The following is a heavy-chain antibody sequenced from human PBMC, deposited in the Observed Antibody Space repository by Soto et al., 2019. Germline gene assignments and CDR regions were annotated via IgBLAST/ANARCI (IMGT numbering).Heavy chain of an antibody. J-gene: IGHJ4*02. CDR2: INSDGSGT. D-gene: IGHD2-2*01. CDR3: EVGSRHCFDY. CDR1: GFTFSSYW. Sequence: EVQMVESGGGLVQPGWSLRLSCAASGFTFSSYWMHWVRQAPGKGLVWVSRINSDGSGTSYADSVKGRSTISRDNAKNPQNLTMNSLGAEDTAVYYGEVGSRHCFDYWGQGTQVTVSS. V-gene: IGHV3-74*01.